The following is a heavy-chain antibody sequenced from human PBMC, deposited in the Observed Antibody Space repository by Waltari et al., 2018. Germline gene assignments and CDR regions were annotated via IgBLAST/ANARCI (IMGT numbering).Heavy chain of an antibody. J-gene: IGHJ2*01. V-gene: IGHV3-53*01. CDR1: GFPVSSNY. Sequence: EVQLVQSGGCLIQRGGSLRFSCAASGFPVSSNYMSWVGKAPGKGLGWVSVINSGGDTHYADSVKGRFTISRDSSKITVYLQMSTLRAEDTALYYCARDVTGYYYFDLWGRGTLVTVSS. CDR3: ARDVTGYYYFDL. CDR2: INSGGDT.